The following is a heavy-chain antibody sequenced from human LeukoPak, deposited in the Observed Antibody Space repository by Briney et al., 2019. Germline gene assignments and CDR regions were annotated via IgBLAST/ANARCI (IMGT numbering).Heavy chain of an antibody. V-gene: IGHV3-74*01. CDR1: GFTFSSYW. Sequence: PGGSLRLSCAASGFTFSSYWMHWVRQAPGKGLVWVSRINSDGSSTSYADSVKGRFTISRDNAKNTLYLQMNSLRAGDTGIYYCARRANGDYGRWYYDLWGRGTLVTVSS. J-gene: IGHJ2*01. CDR2: INSDGSST. D-gene: IGHD4-17*01. CDR3: ARRANGDYGRWYYDL.